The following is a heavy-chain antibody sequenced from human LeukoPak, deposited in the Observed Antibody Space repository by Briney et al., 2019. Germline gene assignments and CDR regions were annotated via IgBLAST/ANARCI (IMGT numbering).Heavy chain of an antibody. Sequence: PSETLSLTCTVSGGSISSRPYYWGWVRQPPGKGLEWIGYIYYSGSTNYNPSLKGRVTLSVDTSKNQFSLKLSSVTAADTAVYYCARGPYYADTPGAFDIWGQGTMVTVSS. D-gene: IGHD2/OR15-2a*01. CDR1: GGSISSRPYY. J-gene: IGHJ3*02. V-gene: IGHV4-61*05. CDR2: IYYSGST. CDR3: ARGPYYADTPGAFDI.